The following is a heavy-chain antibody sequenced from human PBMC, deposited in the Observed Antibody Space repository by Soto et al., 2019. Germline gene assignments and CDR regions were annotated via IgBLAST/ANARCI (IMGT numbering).Heavy chain of an antibody. D-gene: IGHD3-10*01. V-gene: IGHV3-30*03. J-gene: IGHJ4*02. CDR2: ISYNGIDK. CDR3: ASGEXXXGHXTRFDY. CDR1: GXXXSXXG. Sequence: QMPLVESGGGVVQPGRSLRLSXXXXGXXXSXXGIHXXRXAXXKGLEWVADISYNGIDKWYADSVKGRFTISRDNYRDTVYLQMNGLRPEDTAVHYCASGEXXXGHXTRFDYWAREPWSPSPQ.